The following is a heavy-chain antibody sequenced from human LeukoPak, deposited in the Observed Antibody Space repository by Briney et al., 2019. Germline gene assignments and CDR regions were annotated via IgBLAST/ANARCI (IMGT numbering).Heavy chain of an antibody. J-gene: IGHJ4*02. D-gene: IGHD2-15*01. CDR3: ATLSVVVVPAELN. V-gene: IGHV4-61*02. CDR2: IYTSEST. CDR1: GGSISSSNYY. Sequence: SETLSLTCSVSGGSISSSNYYWSWIRQPAGKGLEWIGRIYTSESTNYNPSLKSRVTISVDTSRNQFSLKLRSVTAADTAVYYCATLSVVVVPAELNWGQGTLVTVSS.